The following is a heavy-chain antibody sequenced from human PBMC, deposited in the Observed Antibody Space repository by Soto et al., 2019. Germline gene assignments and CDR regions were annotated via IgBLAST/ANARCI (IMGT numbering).Heavy chain of an antibody. CDR2: ISGSGGST. CDR3: AKSLRYCSGGSCYSGDY. V-gene: IGHV3-23*01. Sequence: GGSLRLSCAASGFTFSSYAMSWVRQAPGKGLEWVSAISGSGGSTYYADSVKGRFTISRDNSKNTLYLQMNSLRAEDTAVYYCAKSLRYCSGGSCYSGDYWGQGTLVTVSS. CDR1: GFTFSSYA. D-gene: IGHD2-15*01. J-gene: IGHJ4*02.